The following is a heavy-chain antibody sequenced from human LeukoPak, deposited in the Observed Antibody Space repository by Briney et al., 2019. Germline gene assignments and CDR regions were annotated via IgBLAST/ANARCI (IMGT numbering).Heavy chain of an antibody. J-gene: IGHJ4*02. D-gene: IGHD5-12*01. CDR1: GFTFSSYG. CDR3: AKEYSGYDFFDY. CDR2: ISYDGSNE. V-gene: IGHV3-30*18. Sequence: GRSLRLSCAASGFTFSSYGMHWVRQAPGKGLEWVAVISYDGSNEYYADSVKGRFTISRDNSKNTLYLQMNSLRAEGTAVYYCAKEYSGYDFFDYWGQGTLVTVSS.